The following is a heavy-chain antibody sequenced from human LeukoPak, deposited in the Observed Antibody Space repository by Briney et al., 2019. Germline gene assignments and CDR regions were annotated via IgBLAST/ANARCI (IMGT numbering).Heavy chain of an antibody. CDR2: MNPNSGNT. CDR1: GYTFTSYD. Sequence: ASVKVSCKASGYTFTSYDINWVRQATGQGLEWMGWMNPNSGNTGYAQKFQGRVTMTRNTSISTAYMELSSLRSEDTAVYYCAGGFRILIAAALGYWGQGTLVTVSS. J-gene: IGHJ4*02. V-gene: IGHV1-8*01. CDR3: AGGFRILIAAALGY. D-gene: IGHD6-13*01.